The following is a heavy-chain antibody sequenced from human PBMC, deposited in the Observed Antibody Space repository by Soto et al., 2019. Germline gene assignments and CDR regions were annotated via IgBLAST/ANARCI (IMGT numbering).Heavy chain of an antibody. CDR1: GFTFSDYA. CDR2: ISSNGEST. J-gene: IGHJ4*02. D-gene: IGHD2-21*01. V-gene: IGHV3-64D*06. Sequence: PGGSLRLSCSASGFTFSDYAMHLVRQAPGKGLEYVSAISSNGESTYYAASVKGRFTLSRDNSKNSLYLQMSGLRADDTAVYYCVKMNSQYYYEYWGQGTLVTSPQ. CDR3: VKMNSQYYYEY.